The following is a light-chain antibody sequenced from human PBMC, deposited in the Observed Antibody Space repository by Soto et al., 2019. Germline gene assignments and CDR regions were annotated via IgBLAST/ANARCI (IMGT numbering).Light chain of an antibody. V-gene: IGKV1-39*01. CDR1: QSIGIY. CDR3: QQSYSHPRT. J-gene: IGKJ1*01. CDR2: AAS. Sequence: DIQMTQSPSSLPTSVGDRVTITCRASQSIGIYLNWYQQRPGKAPKLLIYAASSLQSGVPSRFSGSGSGTDFTLTISTLQPEDFATYYCQQSYSHPRTFGQGTKVDIK.